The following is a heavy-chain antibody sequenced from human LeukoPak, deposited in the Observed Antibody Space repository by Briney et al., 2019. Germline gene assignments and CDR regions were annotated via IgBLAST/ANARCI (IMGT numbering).Heavy chain of an antibody. CDR2: INHSGST. CDR1: GGSFSGYY. D-gene: IGHD5-18*01. Sequence: PPETLSLTCAVYGGSFSGYYWSWIRQPPGKGLEWIGEINHSGSTNYNPSLKSRVTISVDTSKNQFSLKLSSVTAADTAVYYCARGRVRGYSYGYYYWGQGTLVTVSS. CDR3: ARGRVRGYSYGYYY. V-gene: IGHV4-34*01. J-gene: IGHJ4*02.